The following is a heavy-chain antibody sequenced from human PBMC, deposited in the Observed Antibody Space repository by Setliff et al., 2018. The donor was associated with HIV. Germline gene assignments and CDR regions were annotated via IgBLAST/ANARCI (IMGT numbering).Heavy chain of an antibody. CDR1: GYTFTSYA. Sequence: ASVKVSCKASGYTFTSYAMHWVRQAPGQRLEWMGWINTGKGNTKYSQNFQGRVTITRDTSASTAYMELSSLRSEDTAVYYCARDQALEMATKWGQGTLVTVSS. V-gene: IGHV1-3*04. J-gene: IGHJ4*02. D-gene: IGHD5-12*01. CDR3: ARDQALEMATK. CDR2: INTGKGNT.